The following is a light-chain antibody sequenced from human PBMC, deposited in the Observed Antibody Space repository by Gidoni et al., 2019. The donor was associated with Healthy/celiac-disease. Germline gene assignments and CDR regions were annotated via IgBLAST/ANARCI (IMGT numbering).Light chain of an antibody. V-gene: IGKV3-11*01. CDR2: DAS. CDR1: QSVGSY. CDR3: QQRSNWWT. J-gene: IGKJ1*01. Sequence: EIVLTQSPATLSLSPGERATLSCRASQSVGSYLAWYQQKPGQAPRLLIYDASNRATGIPARFSGSGSGTDFTPTISSLEPEDFAVYYCQQRSNWWTFXQXTKVEIQ.